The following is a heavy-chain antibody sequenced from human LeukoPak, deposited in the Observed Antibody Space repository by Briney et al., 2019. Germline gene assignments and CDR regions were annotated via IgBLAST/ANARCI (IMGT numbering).Heavy chain of an antibody. V-gene: IGHV3-23*01. CDR3: VRGWQQLGS. J-gene: IGHJ5*02. CDR2: LTGGSDNS. CDR1: GFTFSSPA. Sequence: PGGSLRLSCAASGFTFSSPAMTWVRQAPGKGLEWVSSLTGGSDNSEHADSVKGRFSISRVNSKNTLYLQMNSLTAEDTAVYYCVRGWQQLGSWGRGTLVTVSS. D-gene: IGHD1-1*01.